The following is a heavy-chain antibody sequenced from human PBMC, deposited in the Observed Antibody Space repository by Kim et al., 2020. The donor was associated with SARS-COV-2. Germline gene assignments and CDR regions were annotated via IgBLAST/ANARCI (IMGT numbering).Heavy chain of an antibody. J-gene: IGHJ6*02. CDR1: GYTFTSYY. Sequence: ASVKVSCKASGYTFTSYYMHWVRQAPGQGLEWMGIINPSGGSTSYAQKFQGRVTMTRDTSTSTVYMELSSLRSEDTAVYYCASSRSGWQYYYYYGMDVWGQGTTVTVSS. CDR3: ASSRSGWQYYYYYGMDV. V-gene: IGHV1-46*01. CDR2: INPSGGST. D-gene: IGHD6-19*01.